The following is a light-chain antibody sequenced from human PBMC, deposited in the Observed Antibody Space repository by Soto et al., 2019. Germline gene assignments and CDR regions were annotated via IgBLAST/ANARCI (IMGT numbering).Light chain of an antibody. J-gene: IGLJ2*01. V-gene: IGLV2-14*03. CDR2: DVS. CDR3: SSYSMGGTDV. CDR1: STDVGGYNY. Sequence: QSALTQPASVSGSPGQSITISCTGTSTDVGGYNYVSWFQHLPGKAPRLIIYDVSYRPSGASHRFSGSRSGNTASLTISGLQAEDEADYYCSSYSMGGTDVFGGGTPLTVL.